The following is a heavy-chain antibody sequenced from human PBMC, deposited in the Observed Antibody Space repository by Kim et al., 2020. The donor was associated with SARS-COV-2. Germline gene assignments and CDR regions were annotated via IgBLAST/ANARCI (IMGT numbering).Heavy chain of an antibody. CDR3: AIPSAVAGEGYFHYGMDV. D-gene: IGHD6-19*01. J-gene: IGHJ6*02. V-gene: IGHV7-4-1*02. CDR1: GYTFTSSA. Sequence: ASVKVSCKASGYTFTSSAINWVRQAPGQGLEWMGWINTNTGNPTYAQDFTGRFVFSLDTSVSTAYLQISSLKAEDTAVYYCAIPSAVAGEGYFHYGMDVWGQGTTITVSS. CDR2: INTNTGNP.